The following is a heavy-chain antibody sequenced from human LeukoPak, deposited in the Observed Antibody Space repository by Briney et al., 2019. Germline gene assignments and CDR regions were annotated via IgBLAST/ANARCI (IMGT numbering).Heavy chain of an antibody. CDR1: GFTFSSYG. CDR2: IRYDGSNK. V-gene: IGHV3-30*02. Sequence: GGSLRLSCAASGFTFSSYGMHWVRQAPGKGLEWVAFIRYDGSNKYYADSVKGRFTISRDNSKNTVYLQMNNLKTEDTAVYYCASVLDYWGQGTLVTVSS. CDR3: ASVLDY. J-gene: IGHJ4*02.